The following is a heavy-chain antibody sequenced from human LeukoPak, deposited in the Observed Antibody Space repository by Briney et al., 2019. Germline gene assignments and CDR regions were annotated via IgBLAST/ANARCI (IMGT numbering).Heavy chain of an antibody. CDR1: GFTFNGYA. CDR3: ARQSGWLPDY. J-gene: IGHJ4*02. D-gene: IGHD3-22*01. V-gene: IGHV3-23*01. CDR2: ICASGGST. Sequence: PGVSLRLSCAASGFTFNGYAMSWVRQTPGNELAWVSGICASGGSTYYAESVKSRFTISRDNSKDSLFLQMNSLRAEATAVYYCARQSGWLPDYGGQGSLVTVSS.